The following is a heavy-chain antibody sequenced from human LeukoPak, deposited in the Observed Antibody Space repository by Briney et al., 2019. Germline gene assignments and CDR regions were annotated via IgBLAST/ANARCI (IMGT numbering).Heavy chain of an antibody. CDR1: GFTFSSYG. J-gene: IGHJ4*02. CDR2: ISYDGSNK. D-gene: IGHD3-9*01. V-gene: IGHV3-30*18. CDR3: AKPSQYFDWLFYHYYFDY. Sequence: GGSLRLSCAASGFTFSSYGKHWVRQAPGKGLEWVAVISYDGSNKYYADSVKGRFTISRDNSKNTLYLQMNSLRAEDTAVYYCAKPSQYFDWLFYHYYFDYWGQGTLVTVSS.